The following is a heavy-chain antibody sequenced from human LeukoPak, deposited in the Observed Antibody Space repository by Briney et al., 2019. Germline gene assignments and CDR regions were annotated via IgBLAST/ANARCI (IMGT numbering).Heavy chain of an antibody. CDR3: AKVQSSTSQYYFDY. CDR2: IYSGGST. D-gene: IGHD2-2*01. V-gene: IGHV3-53*01. Sequence: GGSLRLSCAASGFTVSSNYMSWVRQAPGKGLEWVSVIYSGGSTYYADSVKGRFTIPRDNSKNTLYLQMNSLRAEDTAVYYCAKVQSSTSQYYFDYWGQGTLVTVSS. CDR1: GFTVSSNY. J-gene: IGHJ4*02.